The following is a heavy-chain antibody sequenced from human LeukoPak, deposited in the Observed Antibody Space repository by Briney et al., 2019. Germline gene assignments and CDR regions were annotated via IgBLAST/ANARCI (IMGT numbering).Heavy chain of an antibody. D-gene: IGHD6-13*01. V-gene: IGHV3-9*01. CDR2: ISWNSGSI. CDR3: AKDIVYRRMAAAGHDAFDI. Sequence: GGSLRLSCAASGFTFDDYAMHWVRQAPGKGLEWVSGISWNSGSIGYADSVKGRFTISRDNAKNSLYLQMNSLRAEDTALYYCAKDIVYRRMAAAGHDAFDIWGQGTMVTVSS. CDR1: GFTFDDYA. J-gene: IGHJ3*02.